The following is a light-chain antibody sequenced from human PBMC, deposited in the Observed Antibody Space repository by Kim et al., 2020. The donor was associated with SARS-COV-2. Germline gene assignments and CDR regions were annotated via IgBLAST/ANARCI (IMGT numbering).Light chain of an antibody. CDR3: ASWDDRLSGWV. CDR1: SSNIGSNH. Sequence: QPVLTQPPSASGTPGQRVTISCSGSSSNIGSNHVYWYQQLPGTAPKLLIHRNNQRPSGVPDRFSGSKSGTSASLAISGLRSEDETDYYCASWDDRLSGWVFCGGTKLTVL. CDR2: RNN. J-gene: IGLJ3*02. V-gene: IGLV1-47*01.